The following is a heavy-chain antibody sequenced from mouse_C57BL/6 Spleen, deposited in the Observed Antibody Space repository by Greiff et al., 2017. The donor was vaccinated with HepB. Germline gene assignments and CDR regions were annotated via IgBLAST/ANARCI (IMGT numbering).Heavy chain of an antibody. Sequence: VQLQQSGPVLVKPGASVKMSCKASGYTFTDYYMNWVKQSHGKSLEWIGVINPYNGGTSYNQKFKGKATLTVDKSSSTAYMELNSLTSEDSAVYYCAREGINYANFDYWGQGTTLTVSS. V-gene: IGHV1-19*01. J-gene: IGHJ2*01. CDR3: AREGINYANFDY. CDR1: GYTFTDYY. D-gene: IGHD2-1*01. CDR2: INPYNGGT.